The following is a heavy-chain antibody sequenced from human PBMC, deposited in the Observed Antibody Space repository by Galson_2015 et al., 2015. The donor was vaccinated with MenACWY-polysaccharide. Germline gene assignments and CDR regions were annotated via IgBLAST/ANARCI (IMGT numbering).Heavy chain of an antibody. CDR3: VKDSDYYGMDV. CDR2: IWYDGSNK. V-gene: IGHV3-33*06. Sequence: SLRLSCAASGFTFSNYGIHWVRQAPGKGLEWVAVIWYDGSNKYYADSVKGRFTVARDISKNTLYLQMNALRAEDTAVYYCVKDSDYYGMDVWGQGTTVTVSS. CDR1: GFTFSNYG. D-gene: IGHD3-10*01. J-gene: IGHJ6*02.